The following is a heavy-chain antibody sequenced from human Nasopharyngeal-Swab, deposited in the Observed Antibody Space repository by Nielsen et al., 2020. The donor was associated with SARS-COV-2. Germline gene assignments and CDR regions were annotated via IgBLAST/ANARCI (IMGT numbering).Heavy chain of an antibody. Sequence: SLRLSCAASGFTASSNYMSCVRQAPGKGLEWVSVIYSGGSTYYADTVKGRFTIPRDNSKNTLYLQMNSLRAEDTAVYYCARDPVAARTPHYYCGMDVWGQGTTVTVSS. CDR2: IYSGGST. J-gene: IGHJ6*02. D-gene: IGHD6-6*01. CDR1: GFTASSNY. CDR3: ARDPVAARTPHYYCGMDV. V-gene: IGHV3-66*01.